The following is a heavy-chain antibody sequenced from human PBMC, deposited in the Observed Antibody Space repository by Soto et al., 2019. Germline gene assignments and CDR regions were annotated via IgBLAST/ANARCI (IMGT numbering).Heavy chain of an antibody. D-gene: IGHD3-10*01. J-gene: IGHJ6*02. CDR3: ARGLMYYGSGSYFPYYGMDV. V-gene: IGHV4-31*03. Sequence: SETLSLTCTVSGGSISRGGYYWSWIRQHPGKGLEWIGYIYYSGSTYYNPSLKSRVTISVDTSKNQFSLKLSSVTAADTAVYYCARGLMYYGSGSYFPYYGMDVWGQGTTVTVS. CDR2: IYYSGST. CDR1: GGSISRGGYY.